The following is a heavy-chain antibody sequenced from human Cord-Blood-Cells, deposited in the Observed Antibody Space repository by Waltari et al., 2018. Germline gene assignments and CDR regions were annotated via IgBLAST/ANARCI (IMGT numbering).Heavy chain of an antibody. Sequence: EVQLVESGGGWLQPGGSLRLSCAPSGFTFSSCWMRWVRQAPGKGLEWVANIKQDGSEKYYVDSVKGRFTISRDNAKNSLYLQMNSLRAEDTAVYYCARDCSSTSCYDYWGQGTLVTVSS. D-gene: IGHD2-2*01. CDR3: ARDCSSTSCYDY. CDR2: IKQDGSEK. J-gene: IGHJ4*02. CDR1: GFTFSSCW. V-gene: IGHV3-7*01.